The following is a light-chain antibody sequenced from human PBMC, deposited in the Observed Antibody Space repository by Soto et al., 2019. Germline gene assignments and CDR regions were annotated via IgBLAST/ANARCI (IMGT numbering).Light chain of an antibody. CDR1: QCISSY. Sequence: IKRTQSPSTLSGSVGGSVTITCRSSQCISSYLNWYQQKPGKDTKLLIYAESSLQSGVQSRFSGSGSGKDFTITISSLKNEAFENYYCQQSYSTHGTCGQGTTGDIK. J-gene: IGKJ1*01. CDR2: AES. V-gene: IGKV1-39*01. CDR3: QQSYSTHGT.